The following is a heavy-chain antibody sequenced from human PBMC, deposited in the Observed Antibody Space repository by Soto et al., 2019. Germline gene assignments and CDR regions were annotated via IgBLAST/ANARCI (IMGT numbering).Heavy chain of an antibody. CDR3: ARGNYPTCSGGTCSDY. D-gene: IGHD2-15*01. CDR2: IWYDGSET. V-gene: IGHV3-33*01. J-gene: IGHJ4*02. CDR1: GFSFRNYG. Sequence: QVQLVESGGGVVQPGRSLRLPCAASGFSFRNYGMHWVRQAPGKGLEWVAVIWYDGSETRYVDSVKGRFTISRDSSENTLYLQMNNLRAEDTAVYYCARGNYPTCSGGTCSDYWGQGTLVTVSS.